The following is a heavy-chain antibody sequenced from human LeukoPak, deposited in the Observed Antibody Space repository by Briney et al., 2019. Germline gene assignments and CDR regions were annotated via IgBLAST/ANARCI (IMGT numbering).Heavy chain of an antibody. D-gene: IGHD3-22*01. CDR1: GGSISSGDYY. CDR2: IYYSGST. J-gene: IGHJ4*02. V-gene: IGHV4-30-4*01. CDR3: ARAVDYYDSSGYYDY. Sequence: SQTLSLTCTVSGGSISSGDYYWSWIRQPPGKGLEWIGYIYYSGSTYHNPSLKSRVTISVDTSKNQFSLKLSSVTAADTAVYYCARAVDYYDSSGYYDYWGQGTLVTVSS.